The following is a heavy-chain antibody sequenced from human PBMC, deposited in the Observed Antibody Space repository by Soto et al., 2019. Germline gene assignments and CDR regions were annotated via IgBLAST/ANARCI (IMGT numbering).Heavy chain of an antibody. CDR1: GFTFSSYS. D-gene: IGHD2-21*02. V-gene: IGHV3-21*01. Sequence: GVSLRLSCAASGFTFSSYSMNWVRQAPGKGLEWVSSISSSSSYIYYADSVKGRFTISRDNAKNSLYLQMNSLRAEDTAVYYCARVKVDCGGDCYAFDIWGQGTMVTVSS. CDR3: ARVKVDCGGDCYAFDI. J-gene: IGHJ3*02. CDR2: ISSSSSYI.